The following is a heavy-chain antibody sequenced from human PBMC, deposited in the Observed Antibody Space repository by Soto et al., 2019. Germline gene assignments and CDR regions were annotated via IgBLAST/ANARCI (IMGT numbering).Heavy chain of an antibody. J-gene: IGHJ5*02. CDR2: INHSGST. D-gene: IGHD6-19*01. CDR1: GGSFSGYY. V-gene: IGHV4-34*01. Sequence: SETLSLTCAVYGGSFSGYYWSWIRQPPGKGLEWIGEINHSGSTDYNPSLKSRVTISVDTSKNQFSLKLSSVTAADTAVYYCARGLQWLVHNWFDPWGQGTLVTVSS. CDR3: ARGLQWLVHNWFDP.